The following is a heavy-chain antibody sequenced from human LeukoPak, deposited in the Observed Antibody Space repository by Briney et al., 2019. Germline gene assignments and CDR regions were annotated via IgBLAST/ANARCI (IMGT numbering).Heavy chain of an antibody. J-gene: IGHJ4*02. CDR3: AALTMAHFDY. D-gene: IGHD3-10*01. CDR1: GFTFCSYG. CDR2: ISYDESNK. Sequence: GSLRLSCATSGFTFCSYGMHWVRQAPGKGLEWVAVISYDESNKYYADSVKGRFTLSRDNSKNTLYLQMNSLRAEDTAVYYCAALTMAHFDYWGQGTLVTVSS. V-gene: IGHV3-30*03.